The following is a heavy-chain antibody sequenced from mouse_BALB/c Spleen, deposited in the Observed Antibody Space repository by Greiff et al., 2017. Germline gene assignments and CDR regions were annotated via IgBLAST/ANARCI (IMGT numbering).Heavy chain of an antibody. D-gene: IGHD3-1*01. CDR3: ARRQLVLTMDY. CDR2: INSNGGST. CDR1: GFTFSSYG. V-gene: IGHV5-6-3*01. Sequence: EVQVVESGGGLVQPGGSLKLSCAASGFTFSSYGMSWVRQTPDKRLELVATINSNGGSTYYPDSVKGRFTISRDNAKNTLYLQMSSLKSEDTAMYYCARRQLVLTMDYWGQGTSVTVSS. J-gene: IGHJ4*01.